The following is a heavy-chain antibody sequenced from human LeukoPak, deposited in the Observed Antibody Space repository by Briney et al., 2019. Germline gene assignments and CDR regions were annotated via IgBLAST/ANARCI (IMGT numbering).Heavy chain of an antibody. CDR1: GFTFSSYA. CDR3: AKDRRDGYNYYSYYGLCG. D-gene: IGHD5-24*01. CDR2: ISGSGGST. Sequence: GGPVRLSYAASGFTFSSYAMSWVRQAPGEGLEWVSGISGSGGSTYYADSVKGRFTISRDNPKNTLYLQMNSLRAEDTAVYYCAKDRRDGYNYYSYYGLCGRGQVVAVTVSS. J-gene: IGHJ6*01. V-gene: IGHV3-23*01.